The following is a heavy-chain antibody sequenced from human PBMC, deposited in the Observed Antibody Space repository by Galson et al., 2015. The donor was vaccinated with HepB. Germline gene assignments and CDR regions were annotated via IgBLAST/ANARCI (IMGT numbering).Heavy chain of an antibody. J-gene: IGHJ4*02. CDR3: ARDESNSSRFCDY. V-gene: IGHV1-3*01. D-gene: IGHD4-11*01. Sequence: GRVTIARDTSATTVYLELSSLRSEDTAVYYCARDESNSSRFCDYWGQGTLVTVSS.